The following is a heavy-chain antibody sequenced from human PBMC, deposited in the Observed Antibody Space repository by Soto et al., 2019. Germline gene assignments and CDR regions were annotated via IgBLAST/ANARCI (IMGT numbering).Heavy chain of an antibody. CDR1: GFTVSSHY. J-gene: IGHJ1*01. CDR3: AREGDSSGYYYVFQH. CDR2: IYSGGST. D-gene: IGHD3-22*01. Sequence: EVQLVESGGGLMQPGGSLRVSCAASGFTVSSHYINWVRQAPGKGLEWVSVIYSGGSTYYADSVKGRFTISRDNSKNTLYLQMNSLRAEDTAVYYCAREGDSSGYYYVFQHWGQGTLVTVSS. V-gene: IGHV3-53*01.